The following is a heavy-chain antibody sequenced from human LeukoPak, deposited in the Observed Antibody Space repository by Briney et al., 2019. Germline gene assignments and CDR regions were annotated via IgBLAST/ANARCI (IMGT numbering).Heavy chain of an antibody. V-gene: IGHV3-23*01. Sequence: GGSLRLSCAASGFTFSSYAMSWVRQAPGKGLEWVSAISGSGGSTYYADSVKGRFTISRDNSKNTLYLQMNSLRVEDTAVYYCASSWGEDSSGYDYWGQGTLVTVSS. CDR3: ASSWGEDSSGYDY. D-gene: IGHD3-22*01. CDR2: ISGSGGST. CDR1: GFTFSSYA. J-gene: IGHJ4*02.